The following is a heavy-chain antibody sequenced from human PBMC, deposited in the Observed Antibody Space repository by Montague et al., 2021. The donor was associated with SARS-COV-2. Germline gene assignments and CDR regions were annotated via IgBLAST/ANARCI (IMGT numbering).Heavy chain of an antibody. J-gene: IGHJ4*02. CDR2: VYYSGYT. CDR3: ARRRLREDYFDF. D-gene: IGHD4-17*01. CDR1: GDSVSSSDHY. V-gene: IGHV4-39*01. Sequence: SGTLSLTCTVSGDSVSSSDHYWGWIRQPPGKGLEWLGIVYYSGYTYYNPSVKGRVTIPIDASKNQFSLELNSLTATDTAIYHCARRRLREDYFDFWGQGTLLTVSS.